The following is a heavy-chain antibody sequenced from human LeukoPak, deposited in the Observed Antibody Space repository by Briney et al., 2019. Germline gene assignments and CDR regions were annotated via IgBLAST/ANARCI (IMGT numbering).Heavy chain of an antibody. D-gene: IGHD2/OR15-2a*01. Sequence: ASVKVSCKASGYNFNSYYMHWVRQAPGQGLEWMGIINPSGGGTNYAQGFQGRVTMTRDTSTSTVYMELSSLRSEDTAVYHCAREHSTAYPFAYWGQGTLVTVSS. J-gene: IGHJ4*02. V-gene: IGHV1-46*02. CDR1: GYNFNSYY. CDR3: AREHSTAYPFAY. CDR2: INPSGGGT.